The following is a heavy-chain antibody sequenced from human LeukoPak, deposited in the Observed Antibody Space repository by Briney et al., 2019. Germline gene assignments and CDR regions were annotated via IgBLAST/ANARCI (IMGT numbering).Heavy chain of an antibody. J-gene: IGHJ5*01. CDR2: ISTSSITK. CDR3: AKEMGFCSGGSCYRWFDS. Sequence: GGSLRLSCAASGFTFSIYSMSWVRQAPGKGPEWLSYISTSSITKYYADSVKGRFTISRDDAKNSLSLQMNSLRADDTAVYYCAKEMGFCSGGSCYRWFDSWRQETLVTVSS. V-gene: IGHV3-48*01. CDR1: GFTFSIYS. D-gene: IGHD2-15*01.